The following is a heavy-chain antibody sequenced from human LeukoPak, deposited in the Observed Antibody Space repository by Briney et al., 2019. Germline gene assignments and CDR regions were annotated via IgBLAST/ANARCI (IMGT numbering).Heavy chain of an antibody. CDR1: GFTFSSYA. D-gene: IGHD4-17*01. CDR2: ISSSGSDGST. Sequence: GGSLRLSCAASGFTFSSYAMSWARQAPGKGLEWVSGISSSGSDGSTYYADSVKGRFTISRDNSKNTLYLQMNSLRAEDTAVYYCAKEVLLSYGDYTYVDYWGQGTLVTVSS. J-gene: IGHJ4*02. CDR3: AKEVLLSYGDYTYVDY. V-gene: IGHV3-23*01.